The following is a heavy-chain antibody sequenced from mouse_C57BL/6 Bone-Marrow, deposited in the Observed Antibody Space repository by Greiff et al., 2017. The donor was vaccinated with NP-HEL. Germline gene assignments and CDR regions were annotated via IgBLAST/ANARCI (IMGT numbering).Heavy chain of an antibody. D-gene: IGHD3-3*01. J-gene: IGHJ4*01. CDR3: ARERGRGYYAMDY. V-gene: IGHV1-81*01. Sequence: QVQLKQSGAELARPGASVKLSCKASGYTFTSYGISWVKQRTGQGLEWIGEIYPRSGNTYYNEKFKGKATLTADKSSSTAYMELRSLTSEDSAVYYCARERGRGYYAMDYWGQGTSVTVSS. CDR1: GYTFTSYG. CDR2: IYPRSGNT.